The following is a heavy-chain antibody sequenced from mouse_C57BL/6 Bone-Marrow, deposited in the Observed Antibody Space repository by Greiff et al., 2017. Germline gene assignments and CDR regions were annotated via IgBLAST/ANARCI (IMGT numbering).Heavy chain of an antibody. J-gene: IGHJ3*01. CDR2: INPNNGGT. D-gene: IGHD1-1*01. V-gene: IGHV1-26*01. CDR3: ASLYGSSYDWFAY. Sequence: VQLQQSGPELVKPGASVKISCKASGYTFTDYYMNWVKQSHGKSLEWIGDINPNNGGTSYNQKFKGKATLTVDKSSSPAYMELRSLTSEDSAVYYCASLYGSSYDWFAYWGQGTLVTVSA. CDR1: GYTFTDYY.